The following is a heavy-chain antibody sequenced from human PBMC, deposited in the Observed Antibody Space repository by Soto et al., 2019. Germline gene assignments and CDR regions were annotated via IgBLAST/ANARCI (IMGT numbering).Heavy chain of an antibody. J-gene: IGHJ6*03. Sequence: PGESLKISCKGSGYIFTSYWIGWVRQMPGKGLEWMGIIYPGDSDTRYSPSFQGQVTISADKSISTAYLQWSSLKASDTAMYYCARGSSGGNNNYYYYYYMDVWGKGTTVTVSS. V-gene: IGHV5-51*01. CDR2: IYPGDSDT. CDR3: ARGSSGGNNNYYYYYYMDV. D-gene: IGHD2-15*01. CDR1: GYIFTSYW.